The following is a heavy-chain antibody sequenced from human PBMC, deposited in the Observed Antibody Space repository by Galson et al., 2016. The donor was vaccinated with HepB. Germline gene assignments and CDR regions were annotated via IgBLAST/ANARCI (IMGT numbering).Heavy chain of an antibody. CDR3: ASWVYGDYFDY. Sequence: FSRNAISWVRQAPGQGLEWVGGIIPIFYTTNYAQKFQGRVTIIADESRSTVYMEVSSLTSEDTAVYFCASWVYGDYFDYWGQGSLVTVSS. V-gene: IGHV1-69*01. CDR1: FSRNA. D-gene: IGHD4-17*01. J-gene: IGHJ4*02. CDR2: IIPIFYTT.